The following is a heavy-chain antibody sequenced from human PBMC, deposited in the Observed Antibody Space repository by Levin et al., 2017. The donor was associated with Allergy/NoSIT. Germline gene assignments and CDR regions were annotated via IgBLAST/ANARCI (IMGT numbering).Heavy chain of an antibody. V-gene: IGHV1-18*01. CDR2: ISGYNANT. CDR1: GYTFTNYG. D-gene: IGHD3-22*01. CDR3: ARDLHYYDSSDYFVDVFDI. Sequence: ASVKVSCKASGYTFTNYGISWVRQAPGQGLEWMGWISGYNANTYYAQTLQGRVTMTTDTSTSTAYMELRSLRSADTAVYYCARDLHYYDSSDYFVDVFDIWGQGTMVTVSS. J-gene: IGHJ3*02.